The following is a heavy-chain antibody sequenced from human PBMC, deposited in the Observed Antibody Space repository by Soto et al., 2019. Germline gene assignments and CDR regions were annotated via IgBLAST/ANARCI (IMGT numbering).Heavy chain of an antibody. V-gene: IGHV3-23*01. CDR2: VSGSGGSV. CDR3: AKGSVVGADYSYGMDV. CDR1: GFTFSSYG. D-gene: IGHD2-2*01. J-gene: IGHJ6*02. Sequence: LRLSCAAAGFTFSSYGMSWVRQAPGKGLEWVSAVSGSGGSVYYADSVRGRFTISRDNSKNTLYLQVNSLRAEDTAIYYCAKGSVVGADYSYGMDVWGQGTTVTVSS.